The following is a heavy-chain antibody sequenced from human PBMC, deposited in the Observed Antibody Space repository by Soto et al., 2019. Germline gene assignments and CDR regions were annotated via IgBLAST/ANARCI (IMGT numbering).Heavy chain of an antibody. V-gene: IGHV5-51*01. Sequence: RGESLKISCKGSGYSFTSYWIGWVRQMPGKGLEWMGIIYPGDSDTRYSPSFQGQVTISADKSISTAYLQWSSLKASDTAMYYCARSGRAAAGTGGSYYYYGMDVWGQGTTVTVSS. CDR1: GYSFTSYW. D-gene: IGHD6-13*01. CDR3: ARSGRAAAGTGGSYYYYGMDV. CDR2: IYPGDSDT. J-gene: IGHJ6*02.